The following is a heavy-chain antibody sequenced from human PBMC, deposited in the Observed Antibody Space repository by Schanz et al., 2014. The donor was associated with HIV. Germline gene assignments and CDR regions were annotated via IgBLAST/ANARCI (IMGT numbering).Heavy chain of an antibody. D-gene: IGHD6-6*01. CDR3: ASAYSGSSQFEN. Sequence: QVQLVESGGGVVQPGRSLRLSCAASGFTFSSYAMHWVRQAPGKGLECVAVISYDGSNEYYADSVKGRFTISRDNAQNSVFLQMNSLRAEDTAVYFCASAYSGSSQFENWGQGDLLTVTT. CDR2: ISYDGSNE. V-gene: IGHV3-30*04. CDR1: GFTFSSYA. J-gene: IGHJ4*02.